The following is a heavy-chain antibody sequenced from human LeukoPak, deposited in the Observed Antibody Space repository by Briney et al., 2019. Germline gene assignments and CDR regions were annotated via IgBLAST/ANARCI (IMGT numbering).Heavy chain of an antibody. CDR3: ARDRAQKILYYYDSSGFDY. CDR1: GGSISSYY. Sequence: SERLSLTCTVSGGSISSYYWSWIRQPPGKGLEWIGYIYYSGSTNYNPSLKSRVTISVDTSKNQFSLKLSSVTAADTAVYYCARDRAQKILYYYDSSGFDYWGQGTLVTVSS. CDR2: IYYSGST. J-gene: IGHJ4*02. V-gene: IGHV4-59*01. D-gene: IGHD3-22*01.